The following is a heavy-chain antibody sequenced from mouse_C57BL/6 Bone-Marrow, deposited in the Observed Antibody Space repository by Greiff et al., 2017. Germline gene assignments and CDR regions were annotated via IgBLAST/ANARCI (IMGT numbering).Heavy chain of an antibody. D-gene: IGHD1-1*01. CDR3: ARNLCITTDWYFDV. V-gene: IGHV2-2*01. CDR2: IWSGGST. J-gene: IGHJ1*03. Sequence: QVQLKESGPGLVQPSQSLSITCTVSGFSLTSYGVHWVRQSPGKGLEWLGVIWSGGSTDYNAAFISRLSISKDNSKSQVFFKMNSLQADDTAIYYCARNLCITTDWYFDVWGTGTTVTVSS. CDR1: GFSLTSYG.